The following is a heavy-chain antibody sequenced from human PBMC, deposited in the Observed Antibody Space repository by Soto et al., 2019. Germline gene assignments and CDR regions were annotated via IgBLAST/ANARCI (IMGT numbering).Heavy chain of an antibody. D-gene: IGHD2-15*01. V-gene: IGHV4-31*03. Sequence: PSETLSLTCTVSGGSISSGGYYWSWIRQHPGKGLEWIGYIYYSGSTYYNPSLKSRVTISVDTSKNQFSLKLSSVTAADTAVYYCARDGVAEIDYWGQGTLVTVSS. J-gene: IGHJ4*02. CDR2: IYYSGST. CDR1: GGSISSGGYY. CDR3: ARDGVAEIDY.